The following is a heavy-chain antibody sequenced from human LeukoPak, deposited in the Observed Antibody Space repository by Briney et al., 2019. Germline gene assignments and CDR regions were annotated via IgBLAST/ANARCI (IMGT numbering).Heavy chain of an antibody. V-gene: IGHV3-23*01. CDR2: ISGSGGST. J-gene: IGHJ3*02. Sequence: GGSLRLSCAASGFTFSSYAMSWVRQAPGEGLEWVSGISGSGGSTYYADSVKGRFTISRDNSKNTLYLQMNSLRAEDTAVYYCARGGQWLVHASDIWGQGTMVTVSS. CDR1: GFTFSSYA. D-gene: IGHD6-19*01. CDR3: ARGGQWLVHASDI.